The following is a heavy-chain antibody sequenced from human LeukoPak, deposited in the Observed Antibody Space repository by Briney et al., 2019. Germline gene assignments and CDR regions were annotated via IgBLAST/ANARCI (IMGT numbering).Heavy chain of an antibody. D-gene: IGHD3-16*01. V-gene: IGHV3-74*01. J-gene: IGHJ4*02. CDR1: GFTFSSTW. CDR3: VRDRYYVPDY. CDR2: IHSDGSST. Sequence: GGSLRLSCAASGFTFSSTWMHWFRQAPGKGPVWVSRIHSDGSSTIYADSVKGRFTISRDNVRNTLYLQMNSLRAEDTAVYYCVRDRYYVPDYWGQGTVVTVSS.